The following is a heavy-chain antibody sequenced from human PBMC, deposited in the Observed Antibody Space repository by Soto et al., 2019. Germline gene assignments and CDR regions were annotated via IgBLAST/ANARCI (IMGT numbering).Heavy chain of an antibody. Sequence: QVQLVQSGAEVKKPGSSVKVSCKASGDTFNFYTFSWVRQAPGQGLEWMGRIIPMVGMSNYAQKFQGRVTIIADRSTNTTYLRLSSLRSEDTALYYCATSYGSGSRPFDYWGQGTPVTVSS. V-gene: IGHV1-69*02. CDR3: ATSYGSGSRPFDY. J-gene: IGHJ4*02. CDR1: GDTFNFYT. CDR2: IIPMVGMS. D-gene: IGHD3-10*01.